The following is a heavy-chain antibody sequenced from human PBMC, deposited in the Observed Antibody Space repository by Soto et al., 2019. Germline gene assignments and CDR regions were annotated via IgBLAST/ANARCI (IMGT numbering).Heavy chain of an antibody. Sequence: SGPTLVNPTQTVTLTCTFSNFSLTTRGEGVGWIRQPPGKALEWLARIYWNDDKRYSPSLKNRLTITKETSKKQIVLMMTDMDPMDTATHYCAHKQCSGGSCYSRGHFDCWGQGTLVTVSS. D-gene: IGHD2-15*01. CDR2: IYWNDDK. J-gene: IGHJ4*02. CDR3: AHKQCSGGSCYSRGHFDC. V-gene: IGHV2-5*01. CDR1: NFSLTTRGEG.